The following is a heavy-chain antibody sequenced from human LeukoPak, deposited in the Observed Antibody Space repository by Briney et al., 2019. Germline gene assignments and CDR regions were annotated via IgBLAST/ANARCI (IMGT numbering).Heavy chain of an antibody. V-gene: IGHV3-21*01. CDR2: ISSSSNYI. Sequence: GGSLRLSCAAPGFTFSNYGMNWVRQAPGKGLQWVSSISSSSNYIYYADSVKGRFTISRDNAKNSLYLQMTSLRAEDTALYYCVRQDDSSGYRAFDIWGQGTMVTVSS. D-gene: IGHD3-22*01. CDR3: VRQDDSSGYRAFDI. CDR1: GFTFSNYG. J-gene: IGHJ3*02.